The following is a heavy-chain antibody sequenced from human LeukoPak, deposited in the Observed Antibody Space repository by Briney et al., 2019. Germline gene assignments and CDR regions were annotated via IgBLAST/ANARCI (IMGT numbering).Heavy chain of an antibody. D-gene: IGHD6-19*01. J-gene: IGHJ4*02. CDR3: ARVDPPAVETDY. Sequence: ASVKVSCKASGYTFTGYYTHWVRQAPGQGLEWMGWINPNSGGTNYAQKFQGRVTMTRDTSISTAYMELSRLRSDDTAVYYCARVDPPAVETDYWGQGTLVTVSS. CDR1: GYTFTGYY. V-gene: IGHV1-2*02. CDR2: INPNSGGT.